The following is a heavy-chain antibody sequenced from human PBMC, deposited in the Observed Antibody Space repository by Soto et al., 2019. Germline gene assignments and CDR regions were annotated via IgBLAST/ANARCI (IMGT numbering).Heavy chain of an antibody. D-gene: IGHD5-18*01. CDR1: GFSLSTSGVG. J-gene: IGHJ4*02. CDR3: AHSGYSYGGLDY. Sequence: QITLKESGPTLVKPTQTLTLTCTFSGFSLSTSGVGVGWIRQPPGKALEWLALIYCDDDKRYSPSLKSRLTITQDTSKNQVVLTLTNMDPVDTATYYCAHSGYSYGGLDYWGQGTLVTVSS. V-gene: IGHV2-5*02. CDR2: IYCDDDK.